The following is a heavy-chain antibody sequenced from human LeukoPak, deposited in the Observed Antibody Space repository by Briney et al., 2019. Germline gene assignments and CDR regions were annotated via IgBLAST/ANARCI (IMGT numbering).Heavy chain of an antibody. CDR1: GFTFSSYA. D-gene: IGHD3-16*02. CDR2: ISGSGGST. J-gene: IGHJ4*02. CDR3: AKAGPAYDYVWGSYRLSRDYFDY. V-gene: IGHV3-23*01. Sequence: GGSLRLSCAASGFTFSSYAMSWVRQAPGKGLEWVSAISGSGGSTSYADSVKGRFTISGDNSKNTLYLQMNSLRAEDTAVYYCAKAGPAYDYVWGSYRLSRDYFDYWGQGTLVTVSS.